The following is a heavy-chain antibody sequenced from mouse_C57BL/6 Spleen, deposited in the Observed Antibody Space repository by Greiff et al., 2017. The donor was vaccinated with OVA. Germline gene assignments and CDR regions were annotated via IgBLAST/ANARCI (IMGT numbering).Heavy chain of an antibody. J-gene: IGHJ1*03. V-gene: IGHV3-6*01. CDR1: GYSITSGYY. CDR2: ISYDGSN. CDR3: ARDYYGSSDV. Sequence: EVKLVESGPGLVKPSQSLSLTCSVTGYSITSGYYWNWIRQFPGNKLEWMGYISYDGSNNYNPSLKNRISITRDTSKNQFFLKLNSVTTEDTATYYCARDYYGSSDVWGTGTTVTVSS. D-gene: IGHD1-1*01.